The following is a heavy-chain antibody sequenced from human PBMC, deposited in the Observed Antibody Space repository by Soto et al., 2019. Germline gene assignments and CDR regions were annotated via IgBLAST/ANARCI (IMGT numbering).Heavy chain of an antibody. CDR3: ASGYCSSTSCSGAPDY. V-gene: IGHV3-21*01. CDR2: ISSSSYI. Sequence: PGGSLRLSCAASGFTFSSYSMNWVRQAPGKGLEWVSSISSSSYIYYADSVKGRFTISRDNAKNSLYLQMNSLRAEDTAVYYCASGYCSSTSCSGAPDYWGQGTLVTVSS. D-gene: IGHD2-2*01. J-gene: IGHJ4*02. CDR1: GFTFSSYS.